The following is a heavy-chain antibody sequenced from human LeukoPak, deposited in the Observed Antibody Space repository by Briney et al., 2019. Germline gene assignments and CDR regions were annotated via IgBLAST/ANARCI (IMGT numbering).Heavy chain of an antibody. J-gene: IGHJ3*02. D-gene: IGHD2-15*01. CDR3: ARRGGIGAFDI. CDR1: GGSISSYY. CDR2: IYYSGST. Sequence: PSETLSLTCTVSGGSISSYYWSWIRQPPGKGLEWIGYIYYSGSTNYNPSLKSRVTISVDTSKNQFSLKLSSVTAADTAVYYCARRGGIGAFDIWGQGTMVTVSS. V-gene: IGHV4-59*08.